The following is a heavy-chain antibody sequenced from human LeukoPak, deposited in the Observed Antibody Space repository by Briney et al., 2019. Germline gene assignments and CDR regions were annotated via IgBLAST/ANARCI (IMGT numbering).Heavy chain of an antibody. D-gene: IGHD4-23*01. Sequence: PGGSLRLSCAASGFTFSSYGMHWVRQAPGKGLEWVAVIWYDGSNKYYADSVKGRFTISRDNSKNTLYLQMNSLRAEDTAVYYCAKDPAAPDYGGKWGAEYFQHWGQGTLVTVSS. V-gene: IGHV3-33*06. CDR3: AKDPAAPDYGGKWGAEYFQH. J-gene: IGHJ1*01. CDR1: GFTFSSYG. CDR2: IWYDGSNK.